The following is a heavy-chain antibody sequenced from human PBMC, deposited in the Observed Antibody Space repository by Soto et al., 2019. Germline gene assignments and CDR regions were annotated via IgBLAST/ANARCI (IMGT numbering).Heavy chain of an antibody. J-gene: IGHJ4*02. D-gene: IGHD3-22*01. CDR3: AKDRWKTYYYDSSGYLGFDY. CDR2: ISGSGGST. V-gene: IGHV3-23*01. Sequence: GGSLRLSCAASGFTFSSYAMSWVRQAPGKGLEWVSAISGSGGSTYYADSVKGRFTISRDNSKNTLYLQMNSLRAEGTAVYYCAKDRWKTYYYDSSGYLGFDYWGQGTLVTVSS. CDR1: GFTFSSYA.